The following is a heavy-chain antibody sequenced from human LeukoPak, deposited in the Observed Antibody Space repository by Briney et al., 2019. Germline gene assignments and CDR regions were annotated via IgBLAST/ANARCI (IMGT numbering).Heavy chain of an antibody. Sequence: SETLSLTCTVSGYSISSGYYWGWVRQPPGKGLEWIGGVFQSGTTYYNPALQGRVTISMDKSKNQCSLKLNSVTAADTAVYYCARQPYGGDNSCFDFWGQGTLVTVSS. D-gene: IGHD5-24*01. CDR1: GYSISSGYY. CDR2: VFQSGTT. CDR3: ARQPYGGDNSCFDF. V-gene: IGHV4-38-2*02. J-gene: IGHJ4*02.